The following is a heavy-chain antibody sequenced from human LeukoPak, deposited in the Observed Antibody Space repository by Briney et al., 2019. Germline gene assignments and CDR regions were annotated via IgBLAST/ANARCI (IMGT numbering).Heavy chain of an antibody. J-gene: IGHJ6*02. D-gene: IGHD3-3*01. V-gene: IGHV4-34*01. CDR3: ARHAYYDFWSGYYFYYYGMDV. CDR1: GESFSGYY. CDR2: INHSGST. Sequence: PSETLFLTCAVYGESFSGYYWSWIRQPPGKGLEWIGEINHSGSTNYNPSLKSRVTISVDTSKNQFSLKLSSVTAADTAVYYCARHAYYDFWSGYYFYYYGMDVWGQGTTVTVSS.